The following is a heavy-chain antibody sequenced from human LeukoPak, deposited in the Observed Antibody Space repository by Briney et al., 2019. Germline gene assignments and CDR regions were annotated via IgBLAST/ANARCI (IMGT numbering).Heavy chain of an antibody. Sequence: PGGSLRLSCAATGFTFSNYAMSWVRQAPGRGLEWVSAISNNGGSTYDADSMKGRFTTSRDNSKNTLHLQMNSLRAEDTAVYHCARQLGYCSDGSCYFDYWGQGTLVTVSS. J-gene: IGHJ4*02. CDR3: ARQLGYCSDGSCYFDY. V-gene: IGHV3-23*01. CDR1: GFTFSNYA. D-gene: IGHD2-15*01. CDR2: ISNNGGST.